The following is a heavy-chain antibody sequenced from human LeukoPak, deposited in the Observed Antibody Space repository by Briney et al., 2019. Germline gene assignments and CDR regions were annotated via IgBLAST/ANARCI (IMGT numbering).Heavy chain of an antibody. CDR2: IYYSGST. CDR3: ARDGGVLRYFDKGGGMDV. J-gene: IGHJ6*02. D-gene: IGHD3-9*01. CDR1: GGSISSGDYY. V-gene: IGHV4-30-4*01. Sequence: SETLSLTCTVSGGSISSGDYYWSWIRQPPGKGLEWIGYIYYSGSTYYNPSLNSRVTISVDTSKNQFYLKLSSVTAADTAVYYCARDGGVLRYFDKGGGMDVWGQGTTVTVSS.